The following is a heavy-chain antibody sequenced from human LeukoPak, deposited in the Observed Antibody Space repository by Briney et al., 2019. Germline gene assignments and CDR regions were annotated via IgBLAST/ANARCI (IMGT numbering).Heavy chain of an antibody. J-gene: IGHJ5*02. Sequence: TGGSLRLPCAASGFTFSSYAMSWVRQAPGKGLEWVSAISGSGGSTYYADSVKGRFTISRDNSKNTLYLQMNSLRAEDTAVYYCAKSSRSLGYSSSWKVSWFDPWGQGTLVTVSS. CDR3: AKSSRSLGYSSSWKVSWFDP. CDR2: ISGSGGST. V-gene: IGHV3-23*01. CDR1: GFTFSSYA. D-gene: IGHD6-13*01.